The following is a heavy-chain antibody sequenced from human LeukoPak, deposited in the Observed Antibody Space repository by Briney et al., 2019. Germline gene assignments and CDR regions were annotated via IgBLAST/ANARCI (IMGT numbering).Heavy chain of an antibody. CDR3: ARESRSSCGGDCYPLGAASYYNLDV. CDR2: IIPIFGTA. CDR1: GGTFSSYA. V-gene: IGHV1-69*06. J-gene: IGHJ6*03. Sequence: ASVKVSCKASGGTFSSYAISWVRQAPGQGLEWMGGIIPIFGTANYAQKFQGRVTITADKSTSTAYMELSSLRSEDTAVYYCARESRSSCGGDCYPLGAASYYNLDVWGKGTTVTVSS. D-gene: IGHD2-21*02.